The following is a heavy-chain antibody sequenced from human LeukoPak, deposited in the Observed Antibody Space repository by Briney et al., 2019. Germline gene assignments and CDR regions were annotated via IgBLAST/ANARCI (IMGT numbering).Heavy chain of an antibody. CDR1: GYTFTGYY. CDR3: ARPFCTNGVCYPDAFDI. D-gene: IGHD2-8*01. Sequence: GASVKVSCKASGYTFTGYYMHWVRQAPGQGLEWMGWINPNSGGTNYAQKFQGRVTMTRDTSISTAYMELSRLRSDDTAVYYCARPFCTNGVCYPDAFDIWGQGTMVTVSS. J-gene: IGHJ3*02. V-gene: IGHV1-2*02. CDR2: INPNSGGT.